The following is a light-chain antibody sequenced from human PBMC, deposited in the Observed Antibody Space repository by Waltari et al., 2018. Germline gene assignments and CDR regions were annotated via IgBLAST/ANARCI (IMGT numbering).Light chain of an antibody. CDR3: LLYYGGSQPWV. J-gene: IGLJ3*02. CDR2: GTV. V-gene: IGLV7-43*01. Sequence: QTVVTQEPSLTVSPGGTVTLTCASSAGAVTSSYYPNWFQQKPGQAPRSLIYGTVNKQAWIPARFSGSVLGGKAALTLSDVQPEDEADYYCLLYYGGSQPWVFGGGTKLTVL. CDR1: AGAVTSSYY.